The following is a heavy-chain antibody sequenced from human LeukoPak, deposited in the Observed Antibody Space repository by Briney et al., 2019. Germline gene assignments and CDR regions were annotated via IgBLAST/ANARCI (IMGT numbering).Heavy chain of an antibody. CDR1: GGSISGSYY. V-gene: IGHV4-61*10. CDR2: IYNSGTT. D-gene: IGHD5-18*01. CDR3: ARTTEGGYTYDYFYYYYMDV. J-gene: IGHJ6*03. Sequence: PSETLSLTCTVSGGSISGSYYWGWIRQPAGKGLEWIGRIYNSGTTNSNPSLKSRVTISIDTSKNQFSLKLSSVTAADTAVYFCARTTEGGYTYDYFYYYYMDVWGKGTTVTISS.